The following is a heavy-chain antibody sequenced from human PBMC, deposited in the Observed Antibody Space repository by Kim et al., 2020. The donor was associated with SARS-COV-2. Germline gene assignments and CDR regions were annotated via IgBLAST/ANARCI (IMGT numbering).Heavy chain of an antibody. Sequence: GGSLRLSCAASGFTLSTYSMSWVRQAPGRGLEWVSNIKQDGGETYYGDFVKGRFTISRDKFKSLLYLQMNSLRANDTAVYYCARGRYSDNIPWRAFDVWG. J-gene: IGHJ3*01. D-gene: IGHD4-17*01. CDR3: ARGRYSDNIPWRAFDV. V-gene: IGHV3-7*03. CDR1: GFTLSTYS. CDR2: IKQDGGET.